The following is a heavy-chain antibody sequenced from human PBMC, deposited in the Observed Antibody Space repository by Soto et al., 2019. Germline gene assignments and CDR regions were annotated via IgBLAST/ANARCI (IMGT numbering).Heavy chain of an antibody. J-gene: IGHJ4*02. Sequence: QVQLVESGGGVVQPGRSLRLSCAASGFTFSSYAIHWVLQAPGKGLEWVAVISYDGSNKYYADSVKGRFTISRDNSKNTLYLQMNSLRAEDTAVYYCARVPTTVVTPFYFDYWGKGTLVTVSS. CDR1: GFTFSSYA. CDR3: ARVPTTVVTPFYFDY. V-gene: IGHV3-30-3*01. CDR2: ISYDGSNK. D-gene: IGHD4-17*01.